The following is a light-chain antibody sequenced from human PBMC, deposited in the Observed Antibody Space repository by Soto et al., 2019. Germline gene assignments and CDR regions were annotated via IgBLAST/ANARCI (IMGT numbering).Light chain of an antibody. CDR2: DDS. CDR3: SSYTSSITYV. V-gene: IGLV3-21*02. J-gene: IGLJ1*01. Sequence: SYELTQPPSVSVAPGQTARITCGGNSIESKAVHWYQHKPGQAPVLVVYDDSDRPSGIPERISGSNSGNTASLTISGLQAEDEADYYCSSYTSSITYVFGTGTKLTVL. CDR1: SIESKA.